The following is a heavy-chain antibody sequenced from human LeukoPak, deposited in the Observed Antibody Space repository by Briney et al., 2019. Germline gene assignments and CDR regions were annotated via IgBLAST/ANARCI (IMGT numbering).Heavy chain of an antibody. CDR1: GGSISSSNW. Sequence: SETLSLTCAVSGGSISSSNWWSWVRQPPGKGLEWIGEIYHGGSTNYNPSLKSRVTISVDKSKNQFSLKLSSVTAADTAVYYCARGSRSGSKLGYDYWGREPWSPSPQ. D-gene: IGHD1-26*01. J-gene: IGHJ4*02. V-gene: IGHV4-4*02. CDR2: IYHGGST. CDR3: ARGSRSGSKLGYDY.